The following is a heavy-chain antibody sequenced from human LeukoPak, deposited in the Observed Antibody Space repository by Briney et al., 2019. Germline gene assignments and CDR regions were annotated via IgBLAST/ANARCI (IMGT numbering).Heavy chain of an antibody. J-gene: IGHJ4*02. D-gene: IGHD6-19*01. CDR2: ISGSGGST. V-gene: IGHV3-23*01. CDR3: AKSLDKFQWLPHY. CDR1: GFTFSSYA. Sequence: GGSLRLFCAASGFTFSSYAMSWVRQAPGKGLECVSAISGSGGSTYYADSVKGRFTISRDNSKNTLCLQMNSLRAEDTAVYYCAKSLDKFQWLPHYWGQGTLVTVSS.